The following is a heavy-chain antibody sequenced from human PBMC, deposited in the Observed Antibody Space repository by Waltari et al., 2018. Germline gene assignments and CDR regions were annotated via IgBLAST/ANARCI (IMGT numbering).Heavy chain of an antibody. Sequence: QLQLQESGPGLVQPSGTLHLICAGSGDALRNNWWSWVRQSPGKGLEWIGQVLGSGRTNYNPSFASRVTISLATSSYQFALKMTSATAADTALYYCARDRGRGLYLDTWGPGTLVTVSP. V-gene: IGHV4-4*02. CDR2: VLGSGRT. D-gene: IGHD2-15*01. CDR1: GDALRNNW. J-gene: IGHJ4*02. CDR3: ARDRGRGLYLDT.